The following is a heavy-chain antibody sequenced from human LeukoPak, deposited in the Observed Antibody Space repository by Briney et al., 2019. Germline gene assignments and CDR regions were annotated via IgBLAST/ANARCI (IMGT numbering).Heavy chain of an antibody. V-gene: IGHV3-74*01. CDR1: GFAFSNYW. D-gene: IGHD6-13*01. CDR2: IYTDGSRR. CDR3: ASASSHRIAAGGDY. J-gene: IGHJ4*02. Sequence: GGSLRLSCAASGFAFSNYWMHWVRPDPGKGLVWVSRIYTDGSRRSYADSVKGRFTISRDNAKNTVYLQMSSLRAEDTAVYYCASASSHRIAAGGDYWGQGTLVTVSS.